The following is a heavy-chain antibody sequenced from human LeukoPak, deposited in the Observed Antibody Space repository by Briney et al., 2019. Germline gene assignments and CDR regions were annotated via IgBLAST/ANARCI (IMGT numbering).Heavy chain of an antibody. D-gene: IGHD4-17*01. J-gene: IGHJ4*02. CDR1: GFTVSSYA. CDR2: IGYCAGDT. CDR3: AKDDDGHHHGVDH. V-gene: IGHV3-23*01. Sequence: GGSLRLSCVSSGFTVSSYAMSWVRQAPGKGLEWVSAIGYCAGDTYYADSVKGRFTISRDNSKNTLYLQMSSLRADDTALYYCAKDDDGHHHGVDHWGQGTLVTVSS.